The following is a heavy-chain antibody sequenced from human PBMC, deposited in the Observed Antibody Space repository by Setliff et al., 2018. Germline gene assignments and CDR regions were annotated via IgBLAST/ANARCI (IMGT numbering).Heavy chain of an antibody. CDR2: IDWEDDK. CDR3: ARIPEDSVILPAVSPYYYYYMDV. CDR1: GFSLNTGGVG. J-gene: IGHJ6*03. Sequence: SGPTLVNPTQSLTLTCTFSGFSLNTGGVGVGWIRQPPGKALEWLAGIDWEDDKSYSPSLKSRVTITKDTSKNQVVLAIANMDPVDTGTYYCARIPEDSVILPAVSPYYYYYMDVWGKGTTVTVSS. V-gene: IGHV2-5*02. D-gene: IGHD2-2*01.